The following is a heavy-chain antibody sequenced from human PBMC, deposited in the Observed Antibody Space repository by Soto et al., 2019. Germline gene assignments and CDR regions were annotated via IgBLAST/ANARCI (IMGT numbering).Heavy chain of an antibody. V-gene: IGHV3-15*07. CDR3: ARDRVDIVVVPADPLRQDYYYYYGMDV. CDR1: GFTFSNAW. J-gene: IGHJ6*02. Sequence: GGSLRLSCAASGFTFSNAWMNWVRQAPGKGLEWVGRIKSKTDGGTTGYAAPVKGRFTISRDDSKNTLYLQMNSLRAEDTAVYYCARDRVDIVVVPADPLRQDYYYYYGMDVWGQGTTVTVSS. D-gene: IGHD2-2*01. CDR2: IKSKTDGGTT.